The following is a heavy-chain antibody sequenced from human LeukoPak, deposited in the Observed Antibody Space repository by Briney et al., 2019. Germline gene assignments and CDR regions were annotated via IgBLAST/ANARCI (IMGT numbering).Heavy chain of an antibody. CDR3: TRFSTASSRPAYY. CDR1: GYSISSGYY. CDR2: IYHSGIT. V-gene: IGHV4-38-2*01. Sequence: SEALSLTCAVSGYSISSGYYWGWIRQSPGKGLEWIGNIYHSGITHYNPSLQGRITLSVDTSKNQFSLNLSSVTAADTAVYYCTRFSTASSRPAYYWGQGTLVIVSS. D-gene: IGHD1-14*01. J-gene: IGHJ4*02.